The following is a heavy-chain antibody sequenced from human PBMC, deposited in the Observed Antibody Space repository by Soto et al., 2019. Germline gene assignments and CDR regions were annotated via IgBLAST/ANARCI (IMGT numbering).Heavy chain of an antibody. D-gene: IGHD6-6*01. CDR1: GFTFSSYG. Sequence: GGSLRLSCAASGFTFSSYGMHWVRQAPGKGLEWVAVIWYDGSNKYYADSVKGRFTISRDNSKNTLYLQMNSLRAEDTAVYYCARDYHRRGYSRSSADYWGQGTLVTVSS. J-gene: IGHJ4*02. V-gene: IGHV3-33*01. CDR3: ARDYHRRGYSRSSADY. CDR2: IWYDGSNK.